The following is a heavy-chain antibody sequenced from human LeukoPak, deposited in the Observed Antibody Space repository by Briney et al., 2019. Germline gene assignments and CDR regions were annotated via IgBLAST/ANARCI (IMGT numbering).Heavy chain of an antibody. CDR1: GFTFSSYG. J-gene: IGHJ5*02. V-gene: IGHV3-33*01. CDR3: ARDRSGSYYWFDP. D-gene: IGHD1-26*01. Sequence: GGSLRLSCAASGFTFSSYGMHWVRQAPGKGLEWVAVIWYGGSNKYYADSVKGRFTISRGNSKNTLYLQMNSLRAEDTAVYYCARDRSGSYYWFDPWGQGTLVTVSS. CDR2: IWYGGSNK.